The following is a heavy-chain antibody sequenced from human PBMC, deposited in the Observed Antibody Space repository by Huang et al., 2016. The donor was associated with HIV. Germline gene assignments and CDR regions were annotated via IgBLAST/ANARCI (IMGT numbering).Heavy chain of an antibody. Sequence: QLQLQESGQGLVKPSETLSLTCTVLGGSVSSPNYYWGWIRHPPGQGLGWMGTINYNGSTYYNTSLKGRVTISVDTSKNQFYLKVTSVTAADTAVYYGARPPGSGILGGWFDPWGQGALVTVSS. J-gene: IGHJ5*02. CDR1: GGSVSSPNYY. CDR2: INYNGST. V-gene: IGHV4-39*01. CDR3: ARPPGSGILGGWFDP. D-gene: IGHD3-10*01.